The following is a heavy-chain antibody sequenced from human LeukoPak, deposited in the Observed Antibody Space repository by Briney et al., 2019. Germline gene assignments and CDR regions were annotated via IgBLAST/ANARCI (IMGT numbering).Heavy chain of an antibody. Sequence: GEPLQISCPGSGYSFTSYWIGWVRPMPGKGLEWMGIIYPGDSDTRYSPSFQGQVTMSADKSISTAYLQWSSLKASDTAMYYCARRGYYGSSDYWGQGTLVTVSS. V-gene: IGHV5-51*01. J-gene: IGHJ4*02. CDR2: IYPGDSDT. CDR1: GYSFTSYW. CDR3: ARRGYYGSSDY. D-gene: IGHD3-10*01.